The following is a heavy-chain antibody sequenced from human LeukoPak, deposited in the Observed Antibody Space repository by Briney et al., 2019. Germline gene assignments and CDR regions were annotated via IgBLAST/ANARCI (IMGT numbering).Heavy chain of an antibody. CDR3: ARGATAGRFSLRPTGAYYMDV. CDR2: ISAYNGNT. Sequence: GASVKVSCKTSGYTFTSYGISWVRQAPGQGLQWMGWISAYNGNTNYAQKLQGRVTMTTDTSTSTAYMELSSRRFDDTTVYYCARGATAGRFSLRPTGAYYMDVWGKGTTVTVSS. J-gene: IGHJ6*03. V-gene: IGHV1-18*01. CDR1: GYTFTSYG. D-gene: IGHD7-27*01.